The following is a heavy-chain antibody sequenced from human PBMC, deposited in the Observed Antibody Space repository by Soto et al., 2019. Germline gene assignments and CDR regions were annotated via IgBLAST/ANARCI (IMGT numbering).Heavy chain of an antibody. CDR3: ASSAKIGYCSGGSCYSGNWFDP. D-gene: IGHD2-15*01. CDR2: INHSGST. Sequence: SETLSLTCAVYGGSFSGYYWSWIRQPPGKGLEWIGEINHSGSTNYNPSLKSRVTISVDTSKNQFSLKLSSVTAADTAVYYCASSAKIGYCSGGSCYSGNWFDPWGQGTLVPVSS. J-gene: IGHJ5*02. CDR1: GGSFSGYY. V-gene: IGHV4-34*01.